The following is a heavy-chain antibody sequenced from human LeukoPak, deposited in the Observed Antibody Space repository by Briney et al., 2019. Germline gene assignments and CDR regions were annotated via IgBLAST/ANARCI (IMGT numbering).Heavy chain of an antibody. V-gene: IGHV1-18*01. CDR1: GYTFTSCG. J-gene: IGHJ4*02. Sequence: ASVKVSCKASGYTFTSCGISWVRQAPGQGLEWMGWISVYNGNTNYAQKLQGRVTMTTDTSTSTAYMELRSLRSDDTAVYYCARVGTYTYGDYYFDYWGQGTLVTVSS. CDR3: ARVGTYTYGDYYFDY. CDR2: ISVYNGNT. D-gene: IGHD4-17*01.